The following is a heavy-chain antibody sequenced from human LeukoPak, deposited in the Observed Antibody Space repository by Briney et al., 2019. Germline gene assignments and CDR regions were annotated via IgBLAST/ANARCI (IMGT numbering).Heavy chain of an antibody. CDR2: ISWNSGSI. V-gene: IGHV3-9*01. CDR3: AKDGGYSYGVLDY. Sequence: GGSLRLSCAASGFTFDDYAMHWVRQPPGKGLEWVSGISWNSGSICYADSVKGRFTISRDKAKNSLYLQMNSLRAEDTALYYCAKDGGYSYGVLDYWGQGTLVTVSS. D-gene: IGHD5-18*01. J-gene: IGHJ4*02. CDR1: GFTFDDYA.